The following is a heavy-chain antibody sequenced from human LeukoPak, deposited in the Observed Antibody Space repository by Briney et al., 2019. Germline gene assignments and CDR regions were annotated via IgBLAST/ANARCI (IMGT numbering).Heavy chain of an antibody. J-gene: IGHJ3*02. Sequence: GGSLRLSCAASGFTFSDYCMSWIRQAPGKGLEWVSYISSSGSTIYYADSVKGRFTISRDNAKNSLYLQMNSLRAEDTAVYYCASSVLYYYDSSDQAFDIWGQGTMVTVSS. CDR3: ASSVLYYYDSSDQAFDI. D-gene: IGHD3-22*01. CDR2: ISSSGSTI. V-gene: IGHV3-11*01. CDR1: GFTFSDYC.